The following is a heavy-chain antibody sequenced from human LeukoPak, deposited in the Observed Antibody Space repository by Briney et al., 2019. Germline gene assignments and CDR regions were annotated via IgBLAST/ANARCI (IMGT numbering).Heavy chain of an antibody. CDR1: GHSVSSNNVA. J-gene: IGHJ4*02. Sequence: SQTLSLTCALSGHSVSSNNVAWNWLTQSPSRGLEWLGRTYYRSNWLNDYTVSVKGRVTINPDTSKNQFSRQLNSVTPEDAAVYCCAREDRLGHFYYRGQGTLVTVSS. CDR2: TYYRSNWLN. V-gene: IGHV6-1*01. CDR3: AREDRLGHFYY.